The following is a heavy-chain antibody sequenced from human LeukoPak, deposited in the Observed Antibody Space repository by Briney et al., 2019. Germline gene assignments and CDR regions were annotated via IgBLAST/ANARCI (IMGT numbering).Heavy chain of an antibody. CDR1: GFTFSSYS. CDR2: ISSSSSYI. V-gene: IGHV3-21*01. D-gene: IGHD5-18*01. CDR3: ARGRAWIRLWLFRNGHFDY. Sequence: PGGSLRLSCAASGFTFSSYSMNWVRQAPGKGLEWVSSISSSSSYIYYADSVKGRFTISRDNAKNSLYLQMNSLRAEDTAVYYCARGRAWIRLWLFRNGHFDYWGQGTLVTVSS. J-gene: IGHJ4*02.